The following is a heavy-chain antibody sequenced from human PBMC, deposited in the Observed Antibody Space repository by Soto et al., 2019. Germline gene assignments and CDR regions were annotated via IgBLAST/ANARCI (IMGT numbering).Heavy chain of an antibody. V-gene: IGHV1-18*01. D-gene: IGHD6-6*01. CDR1: GYSFTRYG. Sequence: QVQLVQSGAEVKKPGASVKVSCKASGYSFTRYGISWVRQAPGQGLEWMGWISGYNANTNYPENRQGRVTMTTDTSTSTAYMEVRTLISDDTAVYYCARMGDVPYYYSGLDVWGQGTTVTVSS. CDR3: ARMGDVPYYYSGLDV. CDR2: ISGYNANT. J-gene: IGHJ6*02.